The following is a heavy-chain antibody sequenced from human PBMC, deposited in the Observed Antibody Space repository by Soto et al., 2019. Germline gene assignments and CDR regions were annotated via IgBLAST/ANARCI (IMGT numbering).Heavy chain of an antibody. V-gene: IGHV3-23*01. D-gene: IGHD2-8*01. CDR2: ISSNGANT. CDR3: VSWVSAHFDY. J-gene: IGHJ4*01. Sequence: PGGSLRLSCAAYGFTFDSPYSHGMSWVRQSPGKGPEWVSTISSNGANTHYAESVKGRFTISKDASRNTVHLHMNSLRAEDTATYFCVSWVSAHFDYWGHGTPVTVSS. CDR1: GFTFDSPYSHG.